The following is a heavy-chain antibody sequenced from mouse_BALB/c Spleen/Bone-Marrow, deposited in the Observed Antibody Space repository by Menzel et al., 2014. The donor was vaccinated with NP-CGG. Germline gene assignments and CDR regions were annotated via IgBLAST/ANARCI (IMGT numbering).Heavy chain of an antibody. Sequence: EVMLVESGPELVKPGASVKISCKTSGYTFTDYTLHWVKQSHGKSLEWIGGVNPNIGGTSYNQKFKGKASLTVNKSSTIAYMELRSLTSEDSAVYYCARGRWYYWGQGTTLTVSS. CDR3: ARGRWYY. D-gene: IGHD2-3*01. CDR2: VNPNIGGT. CDR1: GYTFTDYT. J-gene: IGHJ2*01. V-gene: IGHV1-22*01.